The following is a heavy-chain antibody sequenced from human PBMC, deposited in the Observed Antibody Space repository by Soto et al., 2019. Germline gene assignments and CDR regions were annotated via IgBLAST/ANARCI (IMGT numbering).Heavy chain of an antibody. J-gene: IGHJ3*02. D-gene: IGHD3-3*01. CDR1: GFTFSSYA. CDR2: ISGSGGST. CDR3: AKHKRFLEWLSHAAFDI. Sequence: EVQLLESGGGLVQPGGSLRLSCAASGFTFSSYAMSWVRQAPGKGLEWVSAISGSGGSTYYADSVKGRFTISRDNSKNTLYLPMNSLRAEDTAVYYCAKHKRFLEWLSHAAFDIWGQGTMVTVSS. V-gene: IGHV3-23*01.